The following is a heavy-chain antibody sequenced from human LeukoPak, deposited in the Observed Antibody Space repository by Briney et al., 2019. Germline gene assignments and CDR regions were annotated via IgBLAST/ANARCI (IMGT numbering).Heavy chain of an antibody. CDR1: GGSFSGYY. J-gene: IGHJ4*02. CDR3: AGNRGLGRDY. Sequence: SETLSLTCAVYGGSFSGYYWSWIRQPPGKGLEWIGEINHSGGTNYNPSLKSRVTISVDTSKNQFSLKLSSVTAADTAVYYCAGNRGLGRDYWGQGTLVTVSS. V-gene: IGHV4-34*01. D-gene: IGHD4-23*01. CDR2: INHSGGT.